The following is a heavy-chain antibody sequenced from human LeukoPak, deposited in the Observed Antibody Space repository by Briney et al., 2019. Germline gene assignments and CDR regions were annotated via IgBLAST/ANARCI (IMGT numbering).Heavy chain of an antibody. CDR3: ARVGYSSGWYDGDYFDY. Sequence: SETLSLTCTVSGGSISSYYWSWIRQPAGKGLEWIGRIYTSGSTNYNPSLKSRVTMSVDTSKNQFSLKLSSVTAADTAVYYCARVGYSSGWYDGDYFDYWGQGTLATVSS. CDR1: GGSISSYY. V-gene: IGHV4-4*07. J-gene: IGHJ4*02. D-gene: IGHD6-19*01. CDR2: IYTSGST.